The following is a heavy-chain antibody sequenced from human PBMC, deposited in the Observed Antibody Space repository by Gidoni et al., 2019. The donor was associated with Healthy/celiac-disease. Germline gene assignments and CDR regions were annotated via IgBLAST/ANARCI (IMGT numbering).Heavy chain of an antibody. CDR3: AREAGHGMDV. CDR2: IYTSGST. V-gene: IGHV4-61*02. J-gene: IGHJ6*02. CDR1: GGSISSGSYY. Sequence: QVQLQESGPGLVKPSQTLSRTCTVSGGSISSGSYYWSWIRQPAGKGLEWIGRIYTSGSTNYNPSLKSRVTISVDTSKNQFSLKLSSVTAADTAVYYCAREAGHGMDVWGQGTTVTVSS.